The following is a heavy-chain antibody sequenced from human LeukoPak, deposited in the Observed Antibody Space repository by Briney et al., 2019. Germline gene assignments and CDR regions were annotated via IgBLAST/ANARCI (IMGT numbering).Heavy chain of an antibody. CDR3: ARHVEYSSSWRGNWFDP. D-gene: IGHD6-13*01. Sequence: PSETLSLTCTVSGGSIGSSSYYWGWIRQPPGKGLEWIGSIYYSGSTYYNPSLKSRVTISVDTSKNQFSLKLSSVTAADTAVYYCARHVEYSSSWRGNWFDPWGQGTLVTVSS. CDR2: IYYSGST. V-gene: IGHV4-39*01. CDR1: GGSIGSSSYY. J-gene: IGHJ5*02.